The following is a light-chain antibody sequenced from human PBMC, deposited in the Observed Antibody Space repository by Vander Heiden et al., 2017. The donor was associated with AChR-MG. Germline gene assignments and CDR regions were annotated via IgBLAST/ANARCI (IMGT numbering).Light chain of an antibody. V-gene: IGKV3-15*01. J-gene: IGKJ1*01. CDR2: GAS. CDR1: QSVSSN. CDR3: QQDKNWPRT. Sequence: EMVMTQSPATLSVSPGERATLSCRASQSVSSNLAWYQQKPGQAPRLLMYGASTRVTGIPARFSGSGSGTEFTLTISSLQSEDFAVYYCQQDKNWPRTFGQGTKVEIK.